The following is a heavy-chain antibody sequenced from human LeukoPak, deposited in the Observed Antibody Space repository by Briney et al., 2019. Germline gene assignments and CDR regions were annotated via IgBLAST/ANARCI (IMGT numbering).Heavy chain of an antibody. CDR1: GFAFSTYN. V-gene: IGHV3-21*01. CDR2: ISTSSSYI. D-gene: IGHD1-7*01. Sequence: GGSLRLSCAASGFAFSTYNMKWVRQAPGKGLEWVSSISTSSSYIYYADSVKGRFTISRDNARNSLNLQMNSLRVEDTAVYYCARDRDWNSGFDYWGQGTLVTVSS. CDR3: ARDRDWNSGFDY. J-gene: IGHJ4*02.